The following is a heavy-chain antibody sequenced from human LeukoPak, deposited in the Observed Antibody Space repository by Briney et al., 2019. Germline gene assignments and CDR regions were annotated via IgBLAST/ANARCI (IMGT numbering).Heavy chain of an antibody. CDR2: IKHKAHSYTT. Sequence: GGSLRLSCAASGFTFSDHYMDWVRQAPGKGLEWVGRIKHKAHSYTTEYAASVKGRFTISRDDSQSSLYLQMNSLKIEDTAVYYCAQFAKGGWGQGTLVNVSS. CDR1: GFTFSDHY. J-gene: IGHJ4*02. D-gene: IGHD2-21*01. CDR3: AQFAKGG. V-gene: IGHV3-72*01.